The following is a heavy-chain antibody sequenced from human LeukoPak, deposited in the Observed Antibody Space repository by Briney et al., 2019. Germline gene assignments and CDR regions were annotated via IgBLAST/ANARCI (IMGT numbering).Heavy chain of an antibody. J-gene: IGHJ3*02. CDR1: GYTFTGYY. CDR3: ARSQPYYYDSSGYSLPVAFDI. V-gene: IGHV1-2*06. Sequence: GASVKVSCKASGYTFTGYYMHWVRQAPGQGHEWMGRINPNSGGTNYAQKFQGRVTMTRDTSISTAYMELSRLRSDDTAVYYCARSQPYYYDSSGYSLPVAFDIWGQGTMVTVSS. CDR2: INPNSGGT. D-gene: IGHD3-22*01.